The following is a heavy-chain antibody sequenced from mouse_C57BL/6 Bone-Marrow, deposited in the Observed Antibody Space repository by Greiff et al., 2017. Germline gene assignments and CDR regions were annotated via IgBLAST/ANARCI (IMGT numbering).Heavy chain of an antibody. J-gene: IGHJ3*01. Sequence: EVMLVESGGGLVQPGGSMKLSCAASGFTFSDAWMDWVRQSPEKGLEWVAEIRNKANNHATYYAESVKGRFTISRDDSKSSVYLQMNSLRAEDTGIYYCTRPPYYSAWFAYWGQGTLVTVSA. V-gene: IGHV6-6*01. CDR3: TRPPYYSAWFAY. CDR1: GFTFSDAW. D-gene: IGHD2-12*01. CDR2: IRNKANNHAT.